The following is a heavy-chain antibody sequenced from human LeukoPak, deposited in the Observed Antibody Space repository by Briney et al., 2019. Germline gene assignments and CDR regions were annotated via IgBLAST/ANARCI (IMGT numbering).Heavy chain of an antibody. J-gene: IGHJ4*02. CDR3: ARGKRHCSSTSCYEMAPFDY. V-gene: IGHV4-31*03. Sequence: SQTLSLTCTVSGGSISSGGYYWSWIRQHPGKGLEWIGYIYYSGSTNYNPSLKSRVTISVDTSQNQFSLKLSSVTAADTAVYYCARGKRHCSSTSCYEMAPFDYWGQGTLVTVSS. CDR1: GGSISSGGYY. D-gene: IGHD2-2*01. CDR2: IYYSGST.